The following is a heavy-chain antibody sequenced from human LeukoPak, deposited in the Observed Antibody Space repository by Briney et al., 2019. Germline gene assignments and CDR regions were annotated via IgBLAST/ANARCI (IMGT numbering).Heavy chain of an antibody. CDR2: IYTSGST. D-gene: IGHD6-19*01. J-gene: IGHJ4*02. CDR1: GGSISSGSYY. CDR3: ARHYYGSGWFDY. Sequence: PSETLSLTCTVSGGSISSGSYYWSWMRQPAGKGLEWIGRIYTSGSTNYNPSLKSRVTISVDTSKNQFSLKLTSVTAADTAVYYCARHYYGSGWFDYWSQGTLVTVSS. V-gene: IGHV4-61*02.